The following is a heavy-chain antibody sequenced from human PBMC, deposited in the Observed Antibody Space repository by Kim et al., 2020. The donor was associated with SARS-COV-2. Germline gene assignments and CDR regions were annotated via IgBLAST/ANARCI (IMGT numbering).Heavy chain of an antibody. Sequence: SETLSLTCTVSGGSISSSSYYWGWIRQPPGKGLEWIGSIYYSGSTYYNPSLKSRVTISVDTYKNQFSLKLSSVTAADTAVYYCARPREEPYYFDYWGQGTLVTVSS. CDR2: IYYSGST. CDR1: GGSISSSSYY. D-gene: IGHD1-26*01. CDR3: ARPREEPYYFDY. V-gene: IGHV4-39*01. J-gene: IGHJ4*02.